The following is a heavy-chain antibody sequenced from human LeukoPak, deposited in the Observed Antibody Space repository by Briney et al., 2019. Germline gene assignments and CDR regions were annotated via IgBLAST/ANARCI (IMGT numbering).Heavy chain of an antibody. CDR2: ISSSSSSI. V-gene: IGHV3-48*01. J-gene: IGHJ4*02. Sequence: GGSLRLSCTASGFTFSIYNMNWVRQAPGKGLEWVSYISSSSSSIYYADSVKGRFTISRDNSKNTLYLQMNSLRAEDTAVYYCAKDWHSSGWYYFDYWGQGTLVTVSS. CDR1: GFTFSIYN. D-gene: IGHD6-19*01. CDR3: AKDWHSSGWYYFDY.